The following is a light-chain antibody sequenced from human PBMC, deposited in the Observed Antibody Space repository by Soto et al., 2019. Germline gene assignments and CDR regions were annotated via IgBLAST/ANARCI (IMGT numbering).Light chain of an antibody. V-gene: IGKV3-20*01. CDR2: GAS. J-gene: IGKJ2*01. CDR3: QEYGSSPPYT. Sequence: EIVLTQSPGTLSLSPGERATLSCRASQSVSSSYLAWYQQKPGQAPRLLIYGASSRATGIPDRFSGSGSGTDVTITISRLEPEDFAVYYWQEYGSSPPYTFGQGTKVEIK. CDR1: QSVSSSY.